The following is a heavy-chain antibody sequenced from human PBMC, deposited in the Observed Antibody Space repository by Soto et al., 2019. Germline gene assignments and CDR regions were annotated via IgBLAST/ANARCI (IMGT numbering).Heavy chain of an antibody. Sequence: ASVKVSCKASGYTLTGYYMHWVRQAPGQGLEWMGWINPNSGGTNYAQKFQGWVTMTRDTSISTAYMELSRLRSDDTAVYYCARALETLDAFDIWCQGTMVTVSS. V-gene: IGHV1-2*04. CDR3: ARALETLDAFDI. J-gene: IGHJ3*02. CDR1: GYTLTGYY. CDR2: INPNSGGT.